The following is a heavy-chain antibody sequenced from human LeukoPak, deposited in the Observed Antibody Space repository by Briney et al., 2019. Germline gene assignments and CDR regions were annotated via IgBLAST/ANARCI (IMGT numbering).Heavy chain of an antibody. CDR2: ISGSGGST. V-gene: IGHV3-23*01. Sequence: PGGSLRLSCAASRFTFSNYAMSWVRQAPGKGLEWVSTISGSGGSTYYADSVKGRFTISRDNSKNTLYLQMNSLRAEDTAVYYCAKEKRGCSSTSCYNGMDVWGQGTTVTVSS. CDR1: RFTFSNYA. D-gene: IGHD2-2*02. J-gene: IGHJ6*02. CDR3: AKEKRGCSSTSCYNGMDV.